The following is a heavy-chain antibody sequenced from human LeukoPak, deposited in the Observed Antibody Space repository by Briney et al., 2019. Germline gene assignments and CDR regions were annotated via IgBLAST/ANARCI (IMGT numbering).Heavy chain of an antibody. J-gene: IGHJ6*03. D-gene: IGHD3-9*01. V-gene: IGHV3-7*01. Sequence: GGSLRLSCAASGFTFSSYWMSWVRQAPGKGLEWVANIKQDGSEKYYVDSVKGRFTISRDNAKNSLYLQMNSLRAEDTAVYYCARESYDILTGNYYYYYYMDVWGKGTTVTVSS. CDR3: ARESYDILTGNYYYYYYMDV. CDR1: GFTFSSYW. CDR2: IKQDGSEK.